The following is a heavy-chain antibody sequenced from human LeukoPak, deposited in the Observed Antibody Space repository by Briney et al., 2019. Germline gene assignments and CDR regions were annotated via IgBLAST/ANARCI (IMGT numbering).Heavy chain of an antibody. CDR2: IHLDGRTT. V-gene: IGHV3-74*01. CDR1: GFTFSSYW. D-gene: IGHD3-16*01. J-gene: IGHJ4*02. CDR3: ARGGSPSDY. Sequence: RGSLRLSCAASGFTFSSYWMHWVRQPPGKGLVWVSRIHLDGRTTNYADSVKGRFTISRGNAKNTLYLEMNSLRAEDTAVYYCARGGSPSDYWGQGTLVTVS.